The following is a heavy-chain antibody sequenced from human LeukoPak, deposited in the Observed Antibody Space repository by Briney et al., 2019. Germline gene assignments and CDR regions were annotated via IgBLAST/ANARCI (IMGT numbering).Heavy chain of an antibody. J-gene: IGHJ4*02. D-gene: IGHD6-19*01. Sequence: GGSLRLSCAASGFTVSSNYMSWGRQAPGKGLEWVSVIYSGGNTYYADSVKGRFIISRDNSRNTVYLQMNSLRAEDTAVYYCARDASSGWRYYFDYWGQGTLVTVSS. CDR1: GFTVSSNY. V-gene: IGHV3-66*01. CDR3: ARDASSGWRYYFDY. CDR2: IYSGGNT.